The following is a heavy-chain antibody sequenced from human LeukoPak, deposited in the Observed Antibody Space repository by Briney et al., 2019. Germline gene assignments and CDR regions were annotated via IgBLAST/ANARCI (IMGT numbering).Heavy chain of an antibody. Sequence: GGSLRLSCAASGFNFNDFGMNWVRQAPGKGLEWVSFISSASSYIYYADSVKGRFTISRDNAKNSLYLQMNSLRAEDTAVYYCASIQPWLGGDFDYWGQGTLVTVSS. CDR3: ASIQPWLGGDFDY. V-gene: IGHV3-21*04. J-gene: IGHJ4*02. CDR2: ISSASSYI. D-gene: IGHD5-18*01. CDR1: GFNFNDFG.